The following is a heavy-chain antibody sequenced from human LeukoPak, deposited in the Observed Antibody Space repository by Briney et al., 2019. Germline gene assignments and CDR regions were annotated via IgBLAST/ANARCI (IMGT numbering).Heavy chain of an antibody. V-gene: IGHV3-11*04. CDR3: ARDPLVFTGWNY. Sequence: GGSLRLSCAASGFTFSDYYMSWIRQAPGKGLEWVSYISSSGSTIYYADSVKGRFTISRDNAKNSLSLQMNSLRVDDTGVYYCARDPLVFTGWNYWGQGTLVTVSP. D-gene: IGHD3-9*01. CDR1: GFTFSDYY. CDR2: ISSSGSTI. J-gene: IGHJ4*02.